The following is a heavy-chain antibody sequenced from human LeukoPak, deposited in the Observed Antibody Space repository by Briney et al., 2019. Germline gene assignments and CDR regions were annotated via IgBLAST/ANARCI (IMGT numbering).Heavy chain of an antibody. CDR1: GYSFISYW. CDR2: IYPGDSDT. Sequence: GESLKISCKGSGYSFISYWIGWVRQMPGKGLEWMGIIYPGDSDTRYSPSFQGQVTISADKSISTAYLQWSSLKASDTAMYYCARPSGYSYGISGIDYWGQGTLVTVSS. J-gene: IGHJ4*02. D-gene: IGHD5-18*01. V-gene: IGHV5-51*01. CDR3: ARPSGYSYGISGIDY.